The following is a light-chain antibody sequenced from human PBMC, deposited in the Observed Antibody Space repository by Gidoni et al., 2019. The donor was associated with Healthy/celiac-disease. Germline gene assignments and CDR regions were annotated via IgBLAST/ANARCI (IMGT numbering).Light chain of an antibody. V-gene: IGLV1-47*01. J-gene: IGLJ1*01. CDR2: RNN. CDR3: AAWDDSLSARYV. Sequence: QSVLTQPPSASGTPAQRVTISCSGSSSNIGSNYVYWYQQLPGTAPKLLIYRNNQRPSGVPDRFSGSKSGTSASLAISGLRSEDEADYYCAAWDDSLSARYVFGTGTKITVL. CDR1: SSNIGSNY.